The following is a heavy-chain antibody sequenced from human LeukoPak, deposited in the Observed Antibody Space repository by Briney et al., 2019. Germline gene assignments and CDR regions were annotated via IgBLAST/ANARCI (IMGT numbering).Heavy chain of an antibody. CDR2: IDRSGSYT. J-gene: IGHJ4*02. D-gene: IGHD6-13*01. V-gene: IGHV3-11*06. CDR1: GFTVSDYY. Sequence: IPGGSLRLSCAASGFTVSDYYMNWIRQAPGKGLEWVSYIDRSGSYTNYADSVKGRFTISRDNAKNSLYLQMNSLRAEDTAVYYCASRIAAGDYWGQGTLVTVSS. CDR3: ASRIAAGDY.